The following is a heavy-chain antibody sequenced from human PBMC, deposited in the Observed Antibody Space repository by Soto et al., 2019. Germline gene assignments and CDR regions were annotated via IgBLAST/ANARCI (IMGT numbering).Heavy chain of an antibody. CDR3: ARRAAALQYWFDP. CDR1: GGTFISYG. V-gene: IGHV1-69*13. D-gene: IGHD2-2*02. J-gene: IGHJ5*02. Sequence: SVKVSCKASGGTFISYGISWVLQAPGQGLEWMGGIIPIFGTANYAQKFQGRVTITADESTSTAYMELSSLRSEDTAVYYCARRAAALQYWFDPWGQGTLVTVSS. CDR2: IIPIFGTA.